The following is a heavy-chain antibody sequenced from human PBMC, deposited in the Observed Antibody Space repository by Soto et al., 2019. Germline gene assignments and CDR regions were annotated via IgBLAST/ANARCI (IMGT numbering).Heavy chain of an antibody. J-gene: IGHJ4*02. CDR3: ARWDGYGDD. CDR1: GFTFNTYS. CDR2: LSGGGANT. D-gene: IGHD5-12*01. V-gene: IGHV3-23*01. Sequence: EVQLLESGGGLVQPGGSLRLSCAASGFTFNTYSMAWVRQAPGKGLAWISGLSGGGANTFYADSVRGRFTISVDHSRNPVYLQMNSLRVEDTAVYYCARWDGYGDDWGQGTLVTVSS.